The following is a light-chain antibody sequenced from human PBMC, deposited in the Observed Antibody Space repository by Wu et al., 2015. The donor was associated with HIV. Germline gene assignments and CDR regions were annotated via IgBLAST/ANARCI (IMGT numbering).Light chain of an antibody. CDR2: DTS. CDR3: QQYGSSPVT. J-gene: IGKJ4*01. Sequence: EIVLTQSSGTLSLSQGEGATLSCRASQSFSSSYLAWYQQKPGQAPRLLIYDTSNRATGISDRFSGSGSGTDFTLTISRLEPEDFAVYYCQQYGSSPVTFGGGTKVEIK. CDR1: QSFSSSY. V-gene: IGKV3-20*01.